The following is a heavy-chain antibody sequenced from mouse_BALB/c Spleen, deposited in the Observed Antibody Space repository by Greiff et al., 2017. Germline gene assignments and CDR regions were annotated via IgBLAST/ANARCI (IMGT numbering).Heavy chain of an antibody. J-gene: IGHJ2*01. CDR1: GFTFSSFG. CDR3: ARSYYGNLFDY. V-gene: IGHV5-17*02. D-gene: IGHD2-1*01. CDR2: ISSGSSTI. Sequence: EVKLVESGGGLVQPGGSRKLSCAASGFTFSSFGMHWVRQAPEKGLEWVAYISSGSSTIYYADTVKGRFTISRDNPKNTLFLQMTSLRSEDTAMYYCARSYYGNLFDYWGQGTTLTVSS.